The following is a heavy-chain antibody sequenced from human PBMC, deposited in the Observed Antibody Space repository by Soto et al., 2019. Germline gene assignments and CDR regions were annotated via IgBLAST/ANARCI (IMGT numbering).Heavy chain of an antibody. J-gene: IGHJ6*02. D-gene: IGHD4-17*01. CDR2: IYDSGFT. V-gene: IGHV4-30-2*01. CDR1: GVSISSGGYS. Sequence: SETLSLTCAVSGVSISSGGYSWSWIRQPPGKGLEWIGYIYDSGFTYYNPSLKSRVTISVDRSKNQFSLKLSSVTAAAPAVYYCARAHYGDFGYGMDVWGQGTTVTVSS. CDR3: ARAHYGDFGYGMDV.